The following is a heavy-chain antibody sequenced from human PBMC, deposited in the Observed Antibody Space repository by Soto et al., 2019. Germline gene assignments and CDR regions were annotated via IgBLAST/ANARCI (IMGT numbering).Heavy chain of an antibody. V-gene: IGHV3-33*01. CDR3: ARGLDGAQIWCGVNGMDV. J-gene: IGHJ6*02. CDR2: IWYDGSNK. D-gene: IGHD3-3*01. Sequence: PVGSLRLSCGAYGFTFSSYGMHWVRQAPGKGLEWVAGIWYDGSNKYYADSVKGRFTISRDNSKNTLYLQMNSLRAEDTAVYYSARGLDGAQIWCGVNGMDVWGPRTPVTVSS. CDR1: GFTFSSYG.